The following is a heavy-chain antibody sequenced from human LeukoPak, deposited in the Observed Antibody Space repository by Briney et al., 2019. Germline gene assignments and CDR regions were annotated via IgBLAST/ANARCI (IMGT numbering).Heavy chain of an antibody. CDR2: INPSGGST. J-gene: IGHJ4*02. V-gene: IGHV1-46*01. D-gene: IGHD4-17*01. CDR1: GYTLTSYY. Sequence: GASAKVSCKASGYTLTSYYIHWVRQAPGQGLEWMGLINPSGGSTIFAQKFQGRITMTRDTSTSTVYMDLSSLRSEDTAVYYCARETPGYGDFIYWGQGTLVTVSS. CDR3: ARETPGYGDFIY.